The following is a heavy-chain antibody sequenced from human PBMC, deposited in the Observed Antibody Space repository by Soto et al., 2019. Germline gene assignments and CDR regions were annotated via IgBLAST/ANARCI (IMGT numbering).Heavy chain of an antibody. CDR2: FDPEDGET. Sequence: VKVSCKVSGYTLTELSMHWVRQAPGKGLEWMGGFDPEDGETIYAQKFQGRVTMTEDTSTDTAYIELSSLRSEDTAVYYCATLYFDWLSRYNWFDPWGQGTLVTVSS. CDR3: ATLYFDWLSRYNWFDP. CDR1: GYTLTELS. J-gene: IGHJ5*02. V-gene: IGHV1-24*01. D-gene: IGHD3-9*01.